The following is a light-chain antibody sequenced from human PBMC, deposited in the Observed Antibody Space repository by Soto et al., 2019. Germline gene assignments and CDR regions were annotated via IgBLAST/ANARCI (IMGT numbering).Light chain of an antibody. CDR2: GAS. V-gene: IGKV1-33*01. J-gene: IGKJ3*01. CDR1: HDISNY. CDR3: QYCDYLPL. Sequence: DIQMTQSPSSLSASVGDRVTITCQASHDISNYLNWYQHKPGKAPKLLIYGASNLETGVPSRFSGSGSGTDFTFTISSLQPEDIATYYCQYCDYLPLFGPGTKVELK.